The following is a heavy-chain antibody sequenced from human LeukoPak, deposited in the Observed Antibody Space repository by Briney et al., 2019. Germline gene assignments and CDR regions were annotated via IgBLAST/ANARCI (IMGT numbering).Heavy chain of an antibody. V-gene: IGHV3-20*04. CDR1: GFTFDDYS. D-gene: IGHD3-10*01. CDR3: ARDREWFGDHYYYMDV. J-gene: IGHJ6*03. CDR2: INWNGGST. Sequence: PGGSLRLSCAASGFTFDDYSMSWVRQAPGKGLEWVSGINWNGGSTGYADSVKGRFTISRDNAKNSLYLQMNSLRAEDTALYYCARDREWFGDHYYYMDVWGKGTTVTVSS.